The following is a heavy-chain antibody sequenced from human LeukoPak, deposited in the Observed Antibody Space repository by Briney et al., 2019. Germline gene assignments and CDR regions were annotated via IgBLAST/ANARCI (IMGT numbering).Heavy chain of an antibody. D-gene: IGHD3-22*01. CDR3: ARGVAKYYDSSGYYGHAFDI. J-gene: IGHJ3*02. CDR1: GYTVTEYG. V-gene: IGHV1-3*01. Sequence: ASVKVSCKASGYTVTEYGIHWVRQAPGQRLEWMGWINAGNGNTKYSQNFQGRVTITRDTSASTAYMELSSLRSEDTAVYYCARGVAKYYDSSGYYGHAFDIWGQGTMVTVSS. CDR2: INAGNGNT.